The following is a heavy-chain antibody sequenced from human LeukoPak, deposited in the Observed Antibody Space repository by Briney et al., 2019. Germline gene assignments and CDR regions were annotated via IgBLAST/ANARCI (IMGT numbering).Heavy chain of an antibody. CDR3: ARHGPYSSGWGD. D-gene: IGHD6-19*01. CDR1: GGSISSSSYY. J-gene: IGHJ4*02. V-gene: IGHV4-39*01. Sequence: SETLPLTCTASGGSISSSSYYWGWIRQPPGKGLEWIGSIYYSGSTYYNPSLKSRVTISVDTSKNQFSLKLSSVTAADTAVYYCARHGPYSSGWGDWGQGTLVTVSS. CDR2: IYYSGST.